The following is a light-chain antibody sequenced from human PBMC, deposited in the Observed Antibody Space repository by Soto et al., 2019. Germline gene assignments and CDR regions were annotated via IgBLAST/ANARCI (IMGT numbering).Light chain of an antibody. Sequence: DIQMTQAPSFLSAFVGVRVTITCRSSQGISSYLAWYQQKPGKVPKLLIYAASTLQSGVPSRFSGSGSGTHFTLPISSLQPEDVATYYFQKYNSAHCTFGQGTKLEIK. CDR3: QKYNSAHCT. J-gene: IGKJ1*01. CDR1: QGISSY. V-gene: IGKV1-27*01. CDR2: AAS.